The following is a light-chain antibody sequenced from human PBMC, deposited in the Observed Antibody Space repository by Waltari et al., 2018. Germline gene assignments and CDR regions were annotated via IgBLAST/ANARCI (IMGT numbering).Light chain of an antibody. CDR2: DAS. V-gene: IGKV1-5*01. CDR3: QQYNSYST. Sequence: DIQMTQSPSTLSASVGDRVTITCRARQRISSWLAWYQQKPGKAPKLLIYDASSLESGVPSRFSGSGSGTEFTLTISSLHPDDFATYYCQQYNSYSTFGQGTKVEIK. J-gene: IGKJ1*01. CDR1: QRISSW.